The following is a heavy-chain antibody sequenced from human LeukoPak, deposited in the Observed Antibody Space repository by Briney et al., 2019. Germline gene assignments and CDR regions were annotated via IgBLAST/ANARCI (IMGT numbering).Heavy chain of an antibody. CDR3: AREPGSSSWFDY. V-gene: IGHV4-30-4*08. CDR1: GGSISNGDCY. J-gene: IGHJ4*02. D-gene: IGHD6-13*01. CDR2: IYYGGSA. Sequence: KPSETLSLTCNVSGGSISNGDCYWSWIRQPPGKGLEWIGYIYYGGSAYYNPSLKSRVTISVDTSKNQFSLNLTSMTAADTAVYYCAREPGSSSWFDYWGQGTLVTVSS.